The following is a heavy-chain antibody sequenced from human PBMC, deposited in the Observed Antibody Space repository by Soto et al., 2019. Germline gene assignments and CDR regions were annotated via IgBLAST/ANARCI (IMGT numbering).Heavy chain of an antibody. CDR2: MNPNSGNT. CDR3: AVLPSPYSSSWYFDAP. D-gene: IGHD6-13*01. V-gene: IGHV1-8*01. Sequence: GASVKVSCKASGYTFTSYDINWVRQATGQGLEWMGWMNPNSGNTGYAQKFQGRVTMTRNTSISTAYMELSSLRSEDTAVYYCAVLPSPYSSSWYFDAPWGQGTMVTVSS. J-gene: IGHJ3*01. CDR1: GYTFTSYD.